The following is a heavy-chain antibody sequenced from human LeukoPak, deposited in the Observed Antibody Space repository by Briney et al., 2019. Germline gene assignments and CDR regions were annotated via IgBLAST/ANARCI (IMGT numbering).Heavy chain of an antibody. CDR3: ARAESIAAAGTEY. D-gene: IGHD6-13*01. CDR1: GGTFSSYA. CDR2: IIPILGIA. J-gene: IGHJ4*02. Sequence: SVKVSCKATGGTFSSYAISWVRQAPGQGLEWMGRIIPILGIANYAQKFQGRVTITADKSTSTAYMELSGLRSEDTAVYYCARAESIAAAGTEYWGQGTLVTVSS. V-gene: IGHV1-69*04.